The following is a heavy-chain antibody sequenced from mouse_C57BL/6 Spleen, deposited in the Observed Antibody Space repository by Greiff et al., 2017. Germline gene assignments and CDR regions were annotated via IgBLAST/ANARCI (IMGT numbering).Heavy chain of an antibody. J-gene: IGHJ1*03. CDR2: IRNKANGYTT. Sequence: EVQGVESGGGLVQPGGSLSLSCAASGFTFTDYYMSWVRQPPGKALEWLGFIRNKANGYTTEYSASVKGRFTISRDNSQSILYLQMNALRAEDSATYYCARYDSNYVRYWYFDVWGTGTTVTVSS. CDR3: ARYDSNYVRYWYFDV. V-gene: IGHV7-3*01. CDR1: GFTFTDYY. D-gene: IGHD2-5*01.